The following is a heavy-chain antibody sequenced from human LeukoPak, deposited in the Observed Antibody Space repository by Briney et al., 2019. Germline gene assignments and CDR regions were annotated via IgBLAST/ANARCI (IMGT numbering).Heavy chain of an antibody. CDR3: ARASGSYWWFDS. J-gene: IGHJ5*01. V-gene: IGHV1-2*02. CDR1: GGTFSSYA. CDR2: VNPNSGDT. Sequence: ASVKVSCKASGGTFSSYAISWVRQAPGQGLEWMGCVNPNSGDTNYAQKFQGSVTMTRDTSISTVYMGLSRLRSDDTAVYYCARASGSYWWFDSWGQGTLVTVSS. D-gene: IGHD1-26*01.